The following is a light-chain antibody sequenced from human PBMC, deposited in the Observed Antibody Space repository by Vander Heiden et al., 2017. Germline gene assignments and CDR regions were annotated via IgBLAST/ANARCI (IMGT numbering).Light chain of an antibody. J-gene: IGKJ4*01. CDR2: SAS. CDR3: QKYNSAPPT. Sequence: DLQITQSPSVLSASVGDRVTIACRASQSISNYLAWYQQKPGKVPKLLIYSASSLQSGVPSRFSGSGSGTDFTLTISSLQPEDVATYYCQKYNSAPPTFGGGTKVEIK. CDR1: QSISNY. V-gene: IGKV1-27*01.